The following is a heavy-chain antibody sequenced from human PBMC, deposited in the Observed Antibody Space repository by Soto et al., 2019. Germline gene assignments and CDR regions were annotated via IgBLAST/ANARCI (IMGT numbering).Heavy chain of an antibody. D-gene: IGHD2-8*01. CDR1: GYSFTDYH. CDR3: ARGHSTDCSNGVCSFFYNHEMDV. V-gene: IGHV1-2*04. CDR2: INPKSGGT. J-gene: IGHJ6*02. Sequence: GASVKVSCKASGYSFTDYHVHWVRQASGQGLEWLGRINPKSGGTSTAQKFQGWVTMTRDTSINTAYMDLTRLRSDDTAVYYCARGHSTDCSNGVCSFFYNHEMDVWGQGTPITVTS.